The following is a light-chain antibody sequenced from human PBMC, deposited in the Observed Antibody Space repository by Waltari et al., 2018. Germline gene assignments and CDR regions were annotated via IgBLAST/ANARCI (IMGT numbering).Light chain of an antibody. V-gene: IGKV3-20*01. CDR2: RVS. CDR3: RQQGTVPAT. CDR1: EKGRSSL. Sequence: CRAREKGRSSLLNVYRQDRGRTPKRVIYRVSGRATGTPGRFSVSGSRTEFSLTYSRLEREDCAVYDCRQQGTVPATFGQGTKVEIK. J-gene: IGKJ1*01.